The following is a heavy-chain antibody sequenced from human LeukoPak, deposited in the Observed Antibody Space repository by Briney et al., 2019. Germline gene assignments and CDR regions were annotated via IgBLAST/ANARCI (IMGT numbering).Heavy chain of an antibody. J-gene: IGHJ3*02. CDR3: ARPDFWSGYPDAFDI. V-gene: IGHV4-39*01. CDR2: IYYSGST. CDR1: GGSISSSSYY. D-gene: IGHD3-3*01. Sequence: PSETLSLTCTVSGGSISSSSYYWGWIRQPPGKGLEWIGSIYYSGSTYYNTSLKSRVTISVDTSKNQFSLKLSSVTAADTAVYYCARPDFWSGYPDAFDIWGQGTMVTVSS.